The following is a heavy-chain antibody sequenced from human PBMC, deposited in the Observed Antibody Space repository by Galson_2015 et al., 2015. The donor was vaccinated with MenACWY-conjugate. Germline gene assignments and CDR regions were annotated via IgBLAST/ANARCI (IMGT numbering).Heavy chain of an antibody. D-gene: IGHD5-18*01. J-gene: IGHJ5*02. CDR2: ISSSSSTI. CDR1: GFTFSSYS. V-gene: IGHV3-48*02. Sequence: SLRLSCAASGFTFSSYSMNWVRQAPGKGLEWVSYISSSSSTIYYADSVKGRFTIFRDNAKNSLYLQMNSLRDEDTAVYYCARDPTAMATNWFDPWGQGTLVTVSS. CDR3: ARDPTAMATNWFDP.